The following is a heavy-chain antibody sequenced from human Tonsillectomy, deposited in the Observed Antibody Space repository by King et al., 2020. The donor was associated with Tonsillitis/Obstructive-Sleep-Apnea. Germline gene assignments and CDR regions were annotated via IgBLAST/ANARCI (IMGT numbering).Heavy chain of an antibody. CDR2: IYYSGST. V-gene: IGHV4-59*08. CDR1: GGSISNYY. D-gene: IGHD3-3*01. Sequence: LQLQESGPGLVKPSETLSLTCTVSGGSISNYYWSWIRQPPGKGLEWIGYIYYSGSTDYNPSLKSRVTISVDTSKNQFSLKLSSVTAADTAVYYCARLPFLSGYYTAEYYYYMDVWGKGTTVTVSS. CDR3: ARLPFLSGYYTAEYYYYMDV. J-gene: IGHJ6*03.